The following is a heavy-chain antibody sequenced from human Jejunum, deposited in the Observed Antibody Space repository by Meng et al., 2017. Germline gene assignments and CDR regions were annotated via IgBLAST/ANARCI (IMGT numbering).Heavy chain of an antibody. J-gene: IGHJ4*02. D-gene: IGHD3-22*01. CDR3: ARSRYLNGDYYYEFGY. CDR2: IFHSGPT. V-gene: IGHV4-38-2*01. CDR1: NYSISSGYY. Sequence: AETLSLTCVVSNYSISSGYYWCWIRQSPGKGLEWMGRIFHSGPTDNNPSLKSRATISVDTSNNQFSLWLPYVTAADTAVYYCARSRYLNGDYYYEFGYWGQGTLVTVSS.